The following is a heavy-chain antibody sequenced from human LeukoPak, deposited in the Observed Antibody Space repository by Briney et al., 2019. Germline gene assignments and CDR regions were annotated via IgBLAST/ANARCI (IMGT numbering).Heavy chain of an antibody. Sequence: GGSLRLSCAASGFTFSSYAMHWVRQAPGKGLEWVAVISYDGSNKYYADSVKGRCTISRDTSKNTLYLQMNSLRAEDTAVYYCARERGYYGSGRYGADFDYWSQGTLVTVSS. D-gene: IGHD3-10*01. CDR3: ARERGYYGSGRYGADFDY. CDR1: GFTFSSYA. J-gene: IGHJ4*02. CDR2: ISYDGSNK. V-gene: IGHV3-30*04.